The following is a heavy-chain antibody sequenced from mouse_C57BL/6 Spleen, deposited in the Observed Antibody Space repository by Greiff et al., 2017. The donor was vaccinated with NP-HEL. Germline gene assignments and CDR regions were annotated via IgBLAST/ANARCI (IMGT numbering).Heavy chain of an antibody. CDR2: IDPSDSYT. V-gene: IGHV1-50*01. CDR1: GYTFTSYW. CDR3: AREMRDSYDGNDFDY. Sequence: QVQLQQPGAELVKPGASVKLSCKASGYTFTSYWMQWVKQRPGQGLEWIGEIDPSDSYTNYNQKFKGKATLTVDTTSSTAYIQLSSMTTDESADYYCAREMRDSYDGNDFDYWGQGTTLTVSS. D-gene: IGHD2-12*01. J-gene: IGHJ2*01.